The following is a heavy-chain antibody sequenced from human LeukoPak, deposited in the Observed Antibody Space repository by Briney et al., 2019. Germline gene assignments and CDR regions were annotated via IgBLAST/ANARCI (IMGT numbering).Heavy chain of an antibody. CDR3: ARGRFGDSSGWYVRNYFDY. Sequence: GASVKVSCEASGYTFTSYDINWVRQATGQGLEWMGWMNPNSGNTGYAQKFQGRVTMTRNTSISTAYMELSSLRSEDTAVYYCARGRFGDSSGWYVRNYFDYWGQGTLVTVSS. D-gene: IGHD6-19*01. V-gene: IGHV1-8*01. CDR1: GYTFTSYD. J-gene: IGHJ4*02. CDR2: MNPNSGNT.